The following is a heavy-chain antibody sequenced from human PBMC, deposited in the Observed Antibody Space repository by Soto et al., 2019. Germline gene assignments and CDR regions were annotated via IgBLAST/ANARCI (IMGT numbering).Heavy chain of an antibody. CDR3: ARTSAGTTYPDYYYYGTDV. J-gene: IGHJ6*02. Sequence: ASVKVSCKASGGTFSSYAISWVRQAPGQGLEWMGGIIPIFGTANYAQKFQGRATITADESTSTAYMELSSLRSEDTAVYYCARTSAGTTYPDYYYYGTDVWGQGTTVTAP. D-gene: IGHD1-7*01. CDR1: GGTFSSYA. CDR2: IIPIFGTA. V-gene: IGHV1-69*13.